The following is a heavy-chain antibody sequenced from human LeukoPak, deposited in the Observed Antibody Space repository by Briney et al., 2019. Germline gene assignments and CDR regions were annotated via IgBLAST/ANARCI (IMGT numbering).Heavy chain of an antibody. V-gene: IGHV5-51*01. Sequence: GESLKISCKGSGYSFTSYWIGWVRQMPGKGLEWMGIIYPGDSDTRYSPSFQGQVTISADKSISTAYLQWSSLKASDTAMYYCARHESSGWYRSGRYFQHWGQGTLVPVSS. CDR3: ARHESSGWYRSGRYFQH. CDR2: IYPGDSDT. CDR1: GYSFTSYW. J-gene: IGHJ1*01. D-gene: IGHD6-19*01.